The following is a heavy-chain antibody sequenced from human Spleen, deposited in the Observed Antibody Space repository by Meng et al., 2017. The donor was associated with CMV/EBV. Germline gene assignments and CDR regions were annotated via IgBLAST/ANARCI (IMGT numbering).Heavy chain of an antibody. CDR1: GYTFTSYG. J-gene: IGHJ6*02. Sequence: ASVKVSCKASGYTFTSYGISWVRQAPGQGLEWMGWISAYNGNTNYAQKLQGRVTMTTDTSTSTAYMELRSLRSEDTAVYYCARWEYSSSYGMDVWGQGTTVTVSS. V-gene: IGHV1-18*01. CDR3: ARWEYSSSYGMDV. D-gene: IGHD6-6*01. CDR2: ISAYNGNT.